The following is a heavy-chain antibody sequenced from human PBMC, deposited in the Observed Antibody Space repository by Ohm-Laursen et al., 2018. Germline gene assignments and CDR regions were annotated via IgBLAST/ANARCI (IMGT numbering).Heavy chain of an antibody. CDR1: GFTFSSYE. V-gene: IGHV3-48*03. Sequence: SLRLSCSAPGFTFSSYEMNWVRQAPGKGLEWVSYISSSGSTIYYADSVKGRFTISRDNAKNSLNLQMNSLRAEDTAVYYCARDPVRGLTDYWGQGTLVTVSS. CDR3: ARDPVRGLTDY. J-gene: IGHJ4*02. D-gene: IGHD3-16*01. CDR2: ISSSGSTI.